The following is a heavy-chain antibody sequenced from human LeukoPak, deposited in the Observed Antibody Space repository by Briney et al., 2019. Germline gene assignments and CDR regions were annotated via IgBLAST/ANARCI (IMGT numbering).Heavy chain of an antibody. CDR2: ISYDGSNK. CDR3: AREEAPVYSSGWYGVN. D-gene: IGHD6-19*01. J-gene: IGHJ4*02. V-gene: IGHV3-30-3*01. Sequence: PGRSLRLSCAASGFTFSSYAMHWVRQAPGKGLEWVAVISYDGSNKYYADSVKGRFTISRDNSKNTLYLQMNSLRAEDTAVYHCAREEAPVYSSGWYGVNWGQGTLVTVSS. CDR1: GFTFSSYA.